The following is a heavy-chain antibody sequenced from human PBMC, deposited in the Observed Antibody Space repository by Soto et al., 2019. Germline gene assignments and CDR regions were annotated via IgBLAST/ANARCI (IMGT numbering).Heavy chain of an antibody. CDR1: GYTFTGYY. D-gene: IGHD3-9*01. V-gene: IGHV1-2*02. J-gene: IGHJ3*02. CDR3: ARDRLGTNYDILTGYYVAFDI. Sequence: ASVKVSWKASGYTFTGYYMHWVRQAPGQGLEWMGWINPNSGGTNYAQKFQGRVTMTRDTSISTAYMELSRLRSDDTAVYYCARDRLGTNYDILTGYYVAFDIWGQGTMVTVSS. CDR2: INPNSGGT.